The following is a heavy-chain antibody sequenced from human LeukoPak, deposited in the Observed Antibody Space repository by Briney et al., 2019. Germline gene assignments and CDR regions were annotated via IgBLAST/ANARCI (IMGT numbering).Heavy chain of an antibody. D-gene: IGHD2-21*01. J-gene: IGHJ6*04. CDR3: ARDYSYAMNV. Sequence: GGSLRLSCAASGFIFSSSWMHWVHQAPGKGLVWVSHINSDGSSTTYADSVKGRFTISRDNAKNTLYLQMHSLRAEDTAVYFCARDYSYAMNVWGKGTTVTVSS. CDR1: GFIFSSSW. CDR2: INSDGSST. V-gene: IGHV3-74*01.